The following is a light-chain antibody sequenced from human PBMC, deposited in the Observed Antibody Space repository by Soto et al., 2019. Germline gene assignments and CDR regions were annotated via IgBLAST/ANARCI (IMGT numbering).Light chain of an antibody. V-gene: IGKV2-30*02. CDR3: MQGSYWPWT. CDR1: QSVSSNY. J-gene: IGKJ1*01. CDR2: KVS. Sequence: VLTQSPGTLSLTPGGRAALSCRARQSVSSNYLAWYHQRPGQSPRGLIYKVSNRDSGVPDRFSGSGSGTDFTLKISRVETEDVGVYYCMQGSYWPWTFGQGTKVDIK.